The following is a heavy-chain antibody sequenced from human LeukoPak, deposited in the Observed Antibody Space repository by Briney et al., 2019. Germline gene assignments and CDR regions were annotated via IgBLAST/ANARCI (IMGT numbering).Heavy chain of an antibody. CDR3: AREAGLERTFDY. D-gene: IGHD1-1*01. Sequence: GGSLRLSCAASGFTFSNYEMHWVRQAPGKGLEWVSYISSSGSDIYYADSVKGRFTISRDNAKNSLYLQMNSLRAEDTAVYYCAREAGLERTFDYWGQGTLVTVSS. V-gene: IGHV3-48*03. CDR1: GFTFSNYE. CDR2: ISSSGSDI. J-gene: IGHJ4*02.